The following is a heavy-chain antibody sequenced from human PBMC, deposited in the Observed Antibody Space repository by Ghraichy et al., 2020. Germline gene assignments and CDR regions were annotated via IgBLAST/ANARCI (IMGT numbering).Heavy chain of an antibody. CDR1: GGSVSSGSYY. J-gene: IGHJ4*02. CDR3: ARGRWLQLYYFDY. Sequence: SETLSLTCTVSGGSVSSGSYYWSWIRQPPGKGLEWIGYIYYSGSTNYNPSLKSRVTISVDTSKNQFSLKLSSVTAADTAVYYCARGRWLQLYYFDYWGQGTLVTVSS. D-gene: IGHD5-24*01. CDR2: IYYSGST. V-gene: IGHV4-61*01.